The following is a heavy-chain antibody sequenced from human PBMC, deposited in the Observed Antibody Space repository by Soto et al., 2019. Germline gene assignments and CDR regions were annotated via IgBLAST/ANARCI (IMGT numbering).Heavy chain of an antibody. V-gene: IGHV3-20*04. Sequence: PGGSLRLSCATSGFTFDDYGMSWVRQIPGKGLEWVSGVNWNAAGIGYADSVKGRFTISRDNAKNSLYLQMNSLRAEDTALYYCARRPSKYCIRAPGGTIDYWGQGTLVTVSS. CDR1: GFTFDDYG. J-gene: IGHJ4*02. CDR2: VNWNAAGI. D-gene: IGHD2-2*01. CDR3: ARRPSKYCIRAPGGTIDY.